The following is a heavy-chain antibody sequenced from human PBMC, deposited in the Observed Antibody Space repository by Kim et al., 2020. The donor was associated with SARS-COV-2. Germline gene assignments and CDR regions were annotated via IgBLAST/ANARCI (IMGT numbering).Heavy chain of an antibody. J-gene: IGHJ6*02. CDR3: ARGPNWGFYYYYYGMDV. CDR2: INHSGST. Sequence: SETLSLTCAVYGGSFSGYYWSWIRQPPGKGLEWIGEINHSGSTNYNPSLKSRVTISVDTSKNQFSLKLSSVTAADTAVYYCARGPNWGFYYYYYGMDVWGQGTTVTVSS. CDR1: GGSFSGYY. V-gene: IGHV4-34*01. D-gene: IGHD7-27*01.